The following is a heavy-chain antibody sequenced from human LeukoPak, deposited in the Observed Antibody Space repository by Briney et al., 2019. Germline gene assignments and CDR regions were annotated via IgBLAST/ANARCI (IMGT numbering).Heavy chain of an antibody. D-gene: IGHD5-18*01. CDR3: ARAGNKLGGYSYGLVEYFDY. J-gene: IGHJ4*02. V-gene: IGHV4-61*01. CDR2: IYYSGST. CDR1: GGSVSSGSYY. Sequence: KTSETLSLICTVSGGSVSSGSYYWSWIRQPPGKGLEWIGYIYYSGSTNYNPSLKSRVTISVDTSKNQFSLKLSSVTAADTAVYYCARAGNKLGGYSYGLVEYFDYWGQGTLVTVSS.